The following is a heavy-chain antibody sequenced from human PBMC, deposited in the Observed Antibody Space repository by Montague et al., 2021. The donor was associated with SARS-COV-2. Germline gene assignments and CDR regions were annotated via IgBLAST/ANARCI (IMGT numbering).Heavy chain of an antibody. CDR3: ARRGLGYCSGGSCPNAFDI. V-gene: IGHV4-59*01. D-gene: IGHD2-15*01. Sequence: SETLSLTCTVSGGSISSYYWSWIRQPPGKGLEWIGYIYYSGSTNYNPSLKSRVTISVDTSKNQFSLKLSSVTAADTAVYYCARRGLGYCSGGSCPNAFDIWGQGTMVTVPS. CDR2: IYYSGST. CDR1: GGSISSYY. J-gene: IGHJ3*02.